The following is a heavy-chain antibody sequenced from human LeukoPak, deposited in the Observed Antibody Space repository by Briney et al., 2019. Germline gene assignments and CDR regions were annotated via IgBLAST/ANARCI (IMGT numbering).Heavy chain of an antibody. CDR3: ARIPEGQTAYFDY. J-gene: IGHJ4*02. D-gene: IGHD2-21*02. CDR2: IYHSGRT. CDR1: DYSISSGYF. Sequence: SETLSLTCAVSDYSISSGYFWGWIRQPPGKEPQWIGSIYHSGRTYYNPSLKSRVTISVDTSKNQFSLKLNSVTAADTAVYYCARIPEGQTAYFDYRGQGSLLAVSS. V-gene: IGHV4-38-2*01.